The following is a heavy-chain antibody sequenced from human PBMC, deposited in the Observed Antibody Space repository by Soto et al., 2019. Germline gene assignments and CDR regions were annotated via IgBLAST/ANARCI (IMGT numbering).Heavy chain of an antibody. D-gene: IGHD3-22*01. CDR3: ARDRTYYYDSSGDFDY. V-gene: IGHV1-18*01. J-gene: IGHJ4*02. CDR1: GYTFTSSG. CDR2: ISAYNGNT. Sequence: ASVKVSCKASGYTFTSSGISWVRQAPGQGLEWMGWISAYNGNTNYAQKLRGRVTLTTDTSTSTAYMELRSLRSDDTAVYYCARDRTYYYDSSGDFDYWGQGTLVTVSS.